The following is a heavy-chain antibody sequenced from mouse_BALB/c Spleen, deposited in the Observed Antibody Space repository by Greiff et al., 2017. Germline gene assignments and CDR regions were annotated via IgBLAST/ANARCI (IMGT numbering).Heavy chain of an antibody. Sequence: QVQLQQSGAELARPGASVKLSCKASGYTFTSYWMQWVKQRPGQGLEWIGAIYPGDGDTRYTQKFKGKATLTADKSSSTAYMQLSSLASEDSAVYYCARTGNGNYAMDYGGQGTSVTVSS. CDR3: ARTGNGNYAMDY. J-gene: IGHJ4*01. D-gene: IGHD2-1*01. CDR1: GYTFTSYW. CDR2: IYPGDGDT. V-gene: IGHV1-87*01.